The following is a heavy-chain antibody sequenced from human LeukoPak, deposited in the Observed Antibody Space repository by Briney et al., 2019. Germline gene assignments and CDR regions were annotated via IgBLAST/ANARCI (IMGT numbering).Heavy chain of an antibody. CDR2: IYYSGST. Sequence: PSETLSLICTVSGDSISGYYWSWIRQPPEKGLEWIGNIYYSGSTNYNPSLKSRLSISLDMSKNQFSLKLSSVTAADTAVYYCARGGSYFGYWGQGTLVTVSS. CDR1: GDSISGYY. CDR3: ARGGSYFGY. J-gene: IGHJ4*02. V-gene: IGHV4-59*01. D-gene: IGHD1-26*01.